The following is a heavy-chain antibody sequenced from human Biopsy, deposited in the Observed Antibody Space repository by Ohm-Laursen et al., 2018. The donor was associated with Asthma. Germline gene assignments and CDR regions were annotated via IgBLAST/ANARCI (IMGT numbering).Heavy chain of an antibody. J-gene: IGHJ4*02. CDR2: ISYDGKKK. CDR1: DFTFSTYG. Sequence: SLRLSCAASDFTFSTYGMHWVRLALGKGLEWVALISYDGKKKDYGDSAKGRFTISRDNSANTLYLQMNSLRPDDTAVYYCARDGPELPTELDYWGPGTLVTVSS. CDR3: ARDGPELPTELDY. V-gene: IGHV3-30*03. D-gene: IGHD1-14*01.